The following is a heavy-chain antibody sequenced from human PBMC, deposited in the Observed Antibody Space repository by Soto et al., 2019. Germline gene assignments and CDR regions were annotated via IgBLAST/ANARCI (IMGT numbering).Heavy chain of an antibody. V-gene: IGHV4-61*01. CDR1: GGSFKSGSYS. CDR2: VYHTGRT. J-gene: IGHJ4*02. CDR3: ARDFAYFDF. D-gene: IGHD3-3*01. Sequence: LSLTCTVSGGSFKSGSYSWSWIRQPPGKGLEWIGYVYHTGRTSYNPSLKSRVSISMDTSKNQFSLNLDSVTAADTAVYFCARDFAYFDFWGQGALVTVSS.